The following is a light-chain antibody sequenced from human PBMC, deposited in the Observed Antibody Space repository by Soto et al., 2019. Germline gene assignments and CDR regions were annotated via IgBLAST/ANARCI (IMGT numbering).Light chain of an antibody. CDR3: QEYSKWPSRT. CDR2: DTS. CDR1: QSVSSSY. J-gene: IGKJ1*01. V-gene: IGKV3D-15*01. Sequence: EIVLTQSPGTLSLSPGERATLSCRASQSVSSSYLAWYQQKPGQAPRLLIYDTSTRATGVPARFSGSGSGTEFTLTISSLQSEDFAVYYCQEYSKWPSRTFGPGTKVDIK.